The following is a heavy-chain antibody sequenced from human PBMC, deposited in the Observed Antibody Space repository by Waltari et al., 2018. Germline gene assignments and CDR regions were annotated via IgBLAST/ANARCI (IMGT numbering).Heavy chain of an antibody. Sequence: QVQLVESGGGVVQPGRSLRLSCEASGFTFNSYAMHWFRQTPARGLEWVALVSYDGSSKYYADSVKGRFTISRDNSKNTLFLQMNSLSAEDTALYYCARDLLQYMEATGGFWGQGIPVTVSS. V-gene: IGHV3-30*01. D-gene: IGHD3-16*01. CDR2: VSYDGSSK. CDR1: GFTFNSYA. J-gene: IGHJ4*02. CDR3: ARDLLQYMEATGGF.